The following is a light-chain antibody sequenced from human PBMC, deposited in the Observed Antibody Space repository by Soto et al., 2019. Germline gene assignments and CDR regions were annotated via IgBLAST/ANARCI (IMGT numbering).Light chain of an antibody. CDR1: QSLVYSDGKTY. J-gene: IGKJ2*01. V-gene: IGKV2-30*01. CDR2: KVS. CDR3: MQATQFPHT. Sequence: DVVMTQSPLSLPVTLGQPASISCRSSQSLVYSDGKTYLNWFQQRPGQSPRRLIYKVSNRDSGVPDRFSGSGSGTDFTLKISRVEVEDVGVYYCMQATQFPHTFGQGTKLEI.